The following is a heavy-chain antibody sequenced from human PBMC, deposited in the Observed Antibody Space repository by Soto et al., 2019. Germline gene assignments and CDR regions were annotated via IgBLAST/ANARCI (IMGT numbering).Heavy chain of an antibody. J-gene: IGHJ3*02. CDR2: ISYDGSNK. CDR3: ARDEYYYDSSGYYYYPDI. Sequence: GGSLRLSCAASGFTFSSYAMHWVRQAPGKGLEWVAVISYDGSNKYYADSVKGRFTISRDNSKNTLYLQMNSLRAEDTAVYYCARDEYYYDSSGYYYYPDIWGQGTMVTVSS. D-gene: IGHD3-22*01. V-gene: IGHV3-30-3*01. CDR1: GFTFSSYA.